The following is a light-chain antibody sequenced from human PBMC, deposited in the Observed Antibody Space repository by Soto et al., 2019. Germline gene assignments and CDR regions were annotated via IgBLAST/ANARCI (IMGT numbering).Light chain of an antibody. CDR3: MQACHPPRA. J-gene: IGKJ1*01. V-gene: IGKV2-28*01. Sequence: DVVITQSPLSRPFIPLEPASISCRSSQNLLNSNGYNYLDWYLQKPGQSPQLLIYLGSNRASGVPDRFSGSGSGTEFTLKNSRVEAEDLGVQYCMQACHPPRAFSQGTKVDIK. CDR1: QNLLNSNGYNY. CDR2: LGS.